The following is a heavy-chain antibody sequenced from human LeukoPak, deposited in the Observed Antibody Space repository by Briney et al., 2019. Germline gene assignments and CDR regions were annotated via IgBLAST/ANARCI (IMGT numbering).Heavy chain of an antibody. Sequence: GGSLRLSCAASGFTFSSHWMSWVRQPPGEGLEWVANIKQDGSEKYYVDSVKGRLTISRDNAKNSLCLQMNSLRDEDTALYDCATSAAGFDYWGQGTLVTVSS. CDR2: IKQDGSEK. D-gene: IGHD6-13*01. J-gene: IGHJ4*02. CDR1: GFTFSSHW. V-gene: IGHV3-7*01. CDR3: ATSAAGFDY.